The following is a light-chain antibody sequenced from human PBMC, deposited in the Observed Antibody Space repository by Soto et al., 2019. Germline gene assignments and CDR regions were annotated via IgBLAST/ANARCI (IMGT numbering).Light chain of an antibody. CDR2: TNN. V-gene: IGLV1-44*01. Sequence: QSVLTQPPSASGTPGQRVTISCSGSSSNIGSTTVSWYQQLPGTAPKLLIYTNNQRPSGVPDRFSGSKSDTSASLASSGLQSEDEADYYCAAWDDSLNGWVFGGGTKVTVL. CDR3: AAWDDSLNGWV. CDR1: SSNIGSTT. J-gene: IGLJ3*02.